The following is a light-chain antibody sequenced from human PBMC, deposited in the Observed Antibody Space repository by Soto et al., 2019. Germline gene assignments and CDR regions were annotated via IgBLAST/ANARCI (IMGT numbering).Light chain of an antibody. Sequence: DIPMTQSPSSLSASVGDRVTITCRASESISRHLNWYQQKPGKAPKLLNYAASSLKNGVPSRFSGSGSGTDFTLTISNLQPEDFATYYCQQSYSTLSITFGQGTRLEIK. CDR1: ESISRH. V-gene: IGKV1-39*01. CDR2: AAS. J-gene: IGKJ5*01. CDR3: QQSYSTLSIT.